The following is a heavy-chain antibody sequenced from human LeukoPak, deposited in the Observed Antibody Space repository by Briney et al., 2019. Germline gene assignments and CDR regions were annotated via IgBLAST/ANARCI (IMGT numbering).Heavy chain of an antibody. CDR2: IYPGDSGT. V-gene: IGHV5-51*01. J-gene: IGHJ4*02. CDR3: ATSLSTNRPCFDY. Sequence: GESLKISCKGSGYSFTSYWIGWVRQMPGKGLEWMGIIYPGDSGTRYSPSFQGQVTISADKSISTAYLQWSSLKASDTAMYYCATSLSTNRPCFDYWGQGTLVTVSS. D-gene: IGHD2-8*01. CDR1: GYSFTSYW.